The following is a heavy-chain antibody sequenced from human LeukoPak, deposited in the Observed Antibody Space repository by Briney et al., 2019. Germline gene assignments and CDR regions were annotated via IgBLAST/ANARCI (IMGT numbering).Heavy chain of an antibody. J-gene: IGHJ4*02. CDR1: GFTFSNYG. V-gene: IGHV3-23*01. Sequence: GGSLRLSCAASGFTFSNYGMSWVRQAPGKGLEWVSGISGRGGGTYYADSVKGRLTISRDNANDTLYLRMSSLRAEDTAVYYCAKALEMATISSDYWGQGTLVTVSS. CDR3: AKALEMATISSDY. CDR2: ISGRGGGT. D-gene: IGHD5-24*01.